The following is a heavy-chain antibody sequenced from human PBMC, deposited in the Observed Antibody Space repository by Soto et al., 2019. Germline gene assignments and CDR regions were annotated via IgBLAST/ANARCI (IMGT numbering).Heavy chain of an antibody. Sequence: ASETLSLTRSVSGGSVSDKTYYWSWIRQPPGKRLEWIGYVYYSGTTNYNPSLKSRVTISVDLSKNRFSLRLSSVTTADTALYYCARTTAVPNTLRSRYFFDYWGQGTLVTVSS. CDR2: VYYSGTT. D-gene: IGHD4-17*01. V-gene: IGHV4-61*01. CDR1: GGSVSDKTYY. CDR3: ARTTAVPNTLRSRYFFDY. J-gene: IGHJ4*02.